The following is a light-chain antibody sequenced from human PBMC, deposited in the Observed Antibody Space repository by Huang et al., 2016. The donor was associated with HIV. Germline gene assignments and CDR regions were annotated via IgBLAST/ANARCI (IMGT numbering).Light chain of an antibody. J-gene: IGKJ5*01. CDR1: QSVSTN. CDR2: DTS. V-gene: IGKV3-15*01. Sequence: EIVMTQSPATLSVSLGERATLSCRASQSVSTNLAWYQQTPGQAPRLLIYDTSTRATGIPASFSGSGSGTEFTLTISSLQSEDFAINYCQQYNKWPISFGPGTRLEI. CDR3: QQYNKWPIS.